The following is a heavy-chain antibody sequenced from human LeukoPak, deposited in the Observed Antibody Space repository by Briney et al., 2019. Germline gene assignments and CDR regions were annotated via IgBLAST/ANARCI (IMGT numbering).Heavy chain of an antibody. D-gene: IGHD4-17*01. CDR2: ISGSGANT. Sequence: GGSLRLSCAASGFTFSSYAMNWVRQTPGKGLEWVAAISGSGANTYYADSVKGRFTISRNNSMNTLYLQMNSLRAEDTAVYYCARDVDYGDRNPFQHWGQGTLVTVSS. V-gene: IGHV3-23*01. CDR1: GFTFSSYA. CDR3: ARDVDYGDRNPFQH. J-gene: IGHJ1*01.